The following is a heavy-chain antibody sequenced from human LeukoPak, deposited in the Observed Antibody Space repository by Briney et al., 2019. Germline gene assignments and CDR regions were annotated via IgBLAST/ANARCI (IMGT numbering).Heavy chain of an antibody. Sequence: GGSLRLSCAVSGFTFSNYWMSWVRQSPGKGLEWVSYISSSGSTIYYADSVKGRFTISRDNARNSLYLQMNSLRAEDTAVYYWARDNYDSSGPYYFDYWGQGTLVTVSS. J-gene: IGHJ4*02. CDR3: ARDNYDSSGPYYFDY. CDR1: GFTFSNYW. CDR2: ISSSGSTI. V-gene: IGHV3-48*04. D-gene: IGHD3-22*01.